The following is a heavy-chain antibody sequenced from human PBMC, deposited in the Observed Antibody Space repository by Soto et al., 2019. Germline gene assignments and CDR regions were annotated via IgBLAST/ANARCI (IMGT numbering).Heavy chain of an antibody. D-gene: IGHD4-17*01. V-gene: IGHV4-39*01. CDR3: ARSVTTVTRDAFDI. CDR2: IYYSGST. J-gene: IGHJ3*02. CDR1: GGSISSSSYY. Sequence: QLQLQESGPGLVKPSETLSLTCNVSGGSISSSSYYWGWIRQPPGKGLEWIGSIYYSGSTYYKPSLKSPVTLSVDTSKNQFSLKLSSVTAADTAVYYCARSVTTVTRDAFDIWGQGTMVTVSS.